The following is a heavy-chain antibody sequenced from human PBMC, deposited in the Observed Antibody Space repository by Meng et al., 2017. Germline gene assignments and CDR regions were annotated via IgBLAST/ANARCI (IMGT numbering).Heavy chain of an antibody. D-gene: IGHD2-21*01. J-gene: IGHJ5*02. CDR2: IHFSGST. Sequence: QVQLQESGPGLVQPSQTLSLTCTVVGGSISGGDYYWSWIRQPPGKGLEWIGYIHFSGSTYYNPSLNSRITISVDMSRNQFSLMLTSVTSADMAVYYCARVNSDCGGFMCYKGWFDPWGQGTLVTVYS. V-gene: IGHV4-30-4*01. CDR3: ARVNSDCGGFMCYKGWFDP. CDR1: GGSISGGDYY.